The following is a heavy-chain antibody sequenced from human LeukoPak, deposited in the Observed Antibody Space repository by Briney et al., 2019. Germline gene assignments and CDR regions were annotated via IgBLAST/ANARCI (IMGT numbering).Heavy chain of an antibody. CDR3: ARGLGDFQH. CDR2: VYYSGST. D-gene: IGHD3-16*01. Sequence: PSETLSLTCTVSGGSISSYYWSWIRQPPGKGLEWIGYVYYSGSTNYNPSLKSRVTILVDTSKNQFSLKLSSVTAADTAVYYCARGLGDFQHWGQGTLVTVSS. J-gene: IGHJ1*01. V-gene: IGHV4-59*01. CDR1: GGSISSYY.